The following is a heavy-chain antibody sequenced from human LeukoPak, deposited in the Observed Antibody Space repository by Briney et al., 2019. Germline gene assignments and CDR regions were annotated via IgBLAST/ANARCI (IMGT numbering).Heavy chain of an antibody. CDR1: GGSFHVYY. D-gene: IGHD5-18*01. J-gene: IGHJ5*02. CDR2: INHSGST. CDR3: APRGDIEHSYGYGKWFDH. Sequence: KSSETLSLTCAVYGGSFHVYYWSWIRQPPGKGLEWIGEINHSGSTNYNASLKSRVTISVDTSKNQFSLRLSSVTAADTAVYYCAPRGDIEHSYGYGKWFDHRGQGTRVTVSS. V-gene: IGHV4-34*01.